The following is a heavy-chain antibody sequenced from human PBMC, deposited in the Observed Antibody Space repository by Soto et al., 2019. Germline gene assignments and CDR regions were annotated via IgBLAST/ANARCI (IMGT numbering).Heavy chain of an antibody. CDR2: IYSGGST. D-gene: IGHD3-3*01. Sequence: PGGSLRLSCAASGFTVISNYMSWVRQAPGKGLEWVSVIYSGGSTYYADSVKGRFTISRDNSKNTLYLQMNSLRAEDTAVYYCARESITIFGVVTYGMDVWGQGTTVTVSS. J-gene: IGHJ6*02. CDR3: ARESITIFGVVTYGMDV. V-gene: IGHV3-53*01. CDR1: GFTVISNY.